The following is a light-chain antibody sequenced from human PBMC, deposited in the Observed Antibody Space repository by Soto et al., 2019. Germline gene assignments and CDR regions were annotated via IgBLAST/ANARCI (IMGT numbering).Light chain of an antibody. Sequence: EIVMKQSPATLSVSPGERATLSCRTSQSVSSNLAWYQQKPGQAPRLLMYGVFTRATGIPARVSGSGSGTEFTLTISSLQSEDFAVYYCQQYKNWPPITFGQGTRLEIK. V-gene: IGKV3-15*01. J-gene: IGKJ5*01. CDR1: QSVSSN. CDR3: QQYKNWPPIT. CDR2: GVF.